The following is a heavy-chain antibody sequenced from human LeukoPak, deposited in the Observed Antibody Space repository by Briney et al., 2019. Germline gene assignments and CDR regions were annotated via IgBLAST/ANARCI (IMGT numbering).Heavy chain of an antibody. CDR1: GFTFSSFW. V-gene: IGHV3-23*01. Sequence: PGGSLRLSCAASGFTFSSFWMSWVRQAPGKGLEWVAAINGGGDATNYADSVKGRFTISRDTSQNTLYLQMNSLRAEDTAVYYCAKALDTYGDMRFDSWGQGTLVTVSS. D-gene: IGHD5-18*01. CDR2: INGGGDAT. J-gene: IGHJ4*02. CDR3: AKALDTYGDMRFDS.